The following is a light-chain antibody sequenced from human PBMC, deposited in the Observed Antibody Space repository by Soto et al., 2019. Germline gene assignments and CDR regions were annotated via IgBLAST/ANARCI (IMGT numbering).Light chain of an antibody. CDR3: QQYGGSPLFT. CDR1: QNVHNNY. V-gene: IGKV3-20*01. J-gene: IGKJ2*01. CDR2: GAS. Sequence: EIVLTQSPGILSLSPGERGPLSCKASQNVHNNYLALYQQKPGQAPRLLIYGASSRATGIPDRFSGSGSVTDFTLTNRKLEPDDFAVYHCQQYGGSPLFTFGQGTKLEI.